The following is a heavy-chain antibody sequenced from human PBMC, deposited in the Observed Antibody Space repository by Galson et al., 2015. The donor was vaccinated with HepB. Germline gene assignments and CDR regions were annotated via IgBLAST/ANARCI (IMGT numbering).Heavy chain of an antibody. CDR3: ARTGSPHDAFDI. D-gene: IGHD1-26*01. V-gene: IGHV3-11*06. J-gene: IGHJ3*02. CDR2: ISSSSSYT. CDR1: GFTFSDYY. Sequence: SLRLSCAASGFTFSDYYMSWIRQAPGKGLEWVSYISSSSSYTNYADSVKGRFTISRDNAKNSLYLQMNSLRAEDTAVYYCARTGSPHDAFDIWGQGTMVTVSS.